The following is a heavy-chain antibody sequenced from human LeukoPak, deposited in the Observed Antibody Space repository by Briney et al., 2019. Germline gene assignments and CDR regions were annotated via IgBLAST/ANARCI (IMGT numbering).Heavy chain of an antibody. J-gene: IGHJ4*02. CDR1: GCTFSGYW. V-gene: IGHV3-74*01. CDR2: INSDGSTT. CDR3: VISPYYYDGRGGG. Sequence: GGSLRLSCAGSGCTFSGYWMHWVRQAPGKGPVWVSRINSDGSTTSYVDSVKGRFTISRDNAKNTLYLQMNSLRAEDTAVYYCVISPYYYDGRGGGWGQGTLVTVSS. D-gene: IGHD3-22*01.